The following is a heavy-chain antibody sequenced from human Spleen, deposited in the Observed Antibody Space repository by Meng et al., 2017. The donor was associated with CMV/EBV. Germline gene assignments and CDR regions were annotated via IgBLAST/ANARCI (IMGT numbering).Heavy chain of an antibody. J-gene: IGHJ4*02. CDR3: ATRMSRHLIYYSNYLTDY. V-gene: IGHV3-23*01. Sequence: GESLKISCAASGFTFSSYAMNWVRQAPGKGLEWVSSTSGSGDTTNYADSVKGRFTISRDNSKSTLYLHMNSLRAEDTAVYYCATRMSRHLIYYSNYLTDYWGQGTLVTVS. D-gene: IGHD4-11*01. CDR1: GFTFSSYA. CDR2: TSGSGDTT.